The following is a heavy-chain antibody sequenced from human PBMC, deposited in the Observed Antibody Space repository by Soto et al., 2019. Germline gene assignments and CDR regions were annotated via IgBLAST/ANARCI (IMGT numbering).Heavy chain of an antibody. CDR3: ARVDQLLSGFDP. CDR2: VNPNSGNT. J-gene: IGHJ5*02. CDR1: GYTFTSYD. Sequence: GASVKVSCKASGYTFTSYDINWVRQATGQGLEWMGWVNPNSGNTGYAQKFQGRVTMTRNTSISTAYMELSSLRSEDTAVYYCARVDQLLSGFDPWGQGTLVTVSS. V-gene: IGHV1-8*01. D-gene: IGHD2-2*01.